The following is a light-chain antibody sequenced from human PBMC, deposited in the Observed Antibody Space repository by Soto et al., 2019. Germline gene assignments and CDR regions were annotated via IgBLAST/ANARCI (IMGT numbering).Light chain of an antibody. CDR3: QQFASSPL. CDR1: QSVNSRN. J-gene: IGKJ2*01. Sequence: EIVLTQSPGTLSLSPGERATLSCRASQSVNSRNLAWYQQKPGQAPRLLIYAASSRATGIPDRFSGSGSGTDFTLTISRLERDDFAVYYCQQFASSPLFGQGTKLEIK. V-gene: IGKV3-20*01. CDR2: AAS.